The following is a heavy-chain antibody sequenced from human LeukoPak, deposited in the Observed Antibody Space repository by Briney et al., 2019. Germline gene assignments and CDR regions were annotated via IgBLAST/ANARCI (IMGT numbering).Heavy chain of an antibody. CDR3: ARGQVGAAYSF. D-gene: IGHD1-26*01. J-gene: IGHJ4*02. Sequence: SVKVSCKASGGTFSSYAISWVRQAPGQGLEWMGRIIPILGIANYTQKFQGRVTITADKSTSTAYMELWSLRSDDTAVYYCARGQVGAAYSFWGQGTLVTVSS. CDR2: IIPILGIA. CDR1: GGTFSSYA. V-gene: IGHV1-69*04.